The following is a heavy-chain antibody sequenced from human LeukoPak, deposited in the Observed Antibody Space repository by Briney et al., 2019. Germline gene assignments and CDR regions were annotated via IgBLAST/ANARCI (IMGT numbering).Heavy chain of an antibody. CDR1: GYTFTSYG. CDR2: ISAYNGNT. V-gene: IGHV1-18*01. CDR3: ARPVDTAMGHFDY. D-gene: IGHD5-18*01. J-gene: IGHJ4*02. Sequence: AAVKVSFKASGYTFTSYGISWVRQAPGQGLGWMGGISAYNGNTNYAQKFQGRVTITADKSTSTAYMELRSLRSEDTAVYYCARPVDTAMGHFDYTGPGNPVT.